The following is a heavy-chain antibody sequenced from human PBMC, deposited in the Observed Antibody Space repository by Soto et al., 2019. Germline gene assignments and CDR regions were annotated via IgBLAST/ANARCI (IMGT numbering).Heavy chain of an antibody. D-gene: IGHD5-12*01. CDR1: GGTFSSYA. J-gene: IGHJ6*02. Sequence: GASVKVSCKASGGTFSSYAIRWVRQAPGQGLEWMGGIIPIFGTANYAQKFQGRVTITADKSTSTAYMELSSLRSEDTAVYYCARDPGIVATSDYYYYYGMDVWGQGTTVTVSS. CDR3: ARDPGIVATSDYYYYYGMDV. V-gene: IGHV1-69*06. CDR2: IIPIFGTA.